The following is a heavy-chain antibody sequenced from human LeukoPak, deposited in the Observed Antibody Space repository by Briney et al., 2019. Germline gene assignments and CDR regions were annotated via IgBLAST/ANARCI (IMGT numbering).Heavy chain of an antibody. CDR2: VNPNNGGT. Sequence: ASVNVSCKASLYTFTDDYIHWVRQAPGQGREWMGWVNPNNGGTKYAQNFQGRVTMTRETSISTAYMEMRRLRSYDTAVYYCARDNYGSGSYYKWGGQGPLVTVSS. D-gene: IGHD3-10*01. CDR3: ARDNYGSGSYYKW. J-gene: IGHJ4*02. V-gene: IGHV1-2*02. CDR1: LYTFTDDY.